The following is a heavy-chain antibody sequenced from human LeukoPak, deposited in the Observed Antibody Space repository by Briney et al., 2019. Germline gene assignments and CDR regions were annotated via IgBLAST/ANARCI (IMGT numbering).Heavy chain of an antibody. CDR1: GYTFTSYG. D-gene: IGHD3-3*01. V-gene: IGHV1-18*01. Sequence: ASVKVSCKASGYTFTSYGISWVRQAPGQGLEWMGWISAYNGNTNYAQKLQGRVTMTTDTSTSTAYMELRSLRSDDTAVYYCARALITIFGVAGYYYYGMDVWGQGTTVTVSS. J-gene: IGHJ6*02. CDR3: ARALITIFGVAGYYYYGMDV. CDR2: ISAYNGNT.